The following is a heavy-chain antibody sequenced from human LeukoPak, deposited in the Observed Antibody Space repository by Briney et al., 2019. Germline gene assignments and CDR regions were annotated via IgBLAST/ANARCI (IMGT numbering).Heavy chain of an antibody. Sequence: SETLSLTCAVYGGSFSGHYWSWIRQPPGKGLEWIGEINYSGSTNYNPSLKSRVTISVDTSKNQFSLKLSSVTAADTAVYYCARGYDFWSGYYLDYWGQGTLVTVSS. CDR1: GGSFSGHY. J-gene: IGHJ4*02. D-gene: IGHD3-3*01. CDR2: INYSGST. CDR3: ARGYDFWSGYYLDY. V-gene: IGHV4-34*01.